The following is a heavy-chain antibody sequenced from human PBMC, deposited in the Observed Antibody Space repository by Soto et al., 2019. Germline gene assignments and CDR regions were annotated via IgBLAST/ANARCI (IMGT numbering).Heavy chain of an antibody. CDR2: INPNSGGT. CDR3: ARAPRIVGATTDLDY. V-gene: IGHV1-2*02. J-gene: IGHJ4*02. Sequence: ASVKVSCKASGYTFTGYYMHWVRQAPGQGLEWVGWINPNSGGTNYAQKFQGRVTMTRDTSISTAYMELSRLRSDDTAVYYCARAPRIVGATTDLDYWGQGTLVTVSS. D-gene: IGHD1-26*01. CDR1: GYTFTGYY.